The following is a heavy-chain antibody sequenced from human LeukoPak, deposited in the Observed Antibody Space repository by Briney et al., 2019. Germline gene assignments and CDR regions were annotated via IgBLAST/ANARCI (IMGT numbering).Heavy chain of an antibody. D-gene: IGHD3-22*01. CDR1: GGSISSGGYY. CDR3: ASQDLDSSGYYY. V-gene: IGHV4-30-2*01. J-gene: IGHJ4*02. Sequence: SETLSLTCTVSGGSISSGGYYWSWIRQPPGKGLEWIGYIYHSGSTYYNPSLKSRVTISVDRSKNQFSLKLSSVTAADTAVYYCASQDLDSSGYYYWGQGTLVTVSS. CDR2: IYHSGST.